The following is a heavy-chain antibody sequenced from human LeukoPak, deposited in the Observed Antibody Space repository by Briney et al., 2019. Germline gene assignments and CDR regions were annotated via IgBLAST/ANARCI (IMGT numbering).Heavy chain of an antibody. CDR2: TSSSDPGT. D-gene: IGHD3-10*02. Sequence: GGSLRLSCAASGFPLSSYAMSWVRQGPGKGLEWVAATSSSDPGTYHADSVRGRFTISRDNSKNTLYLQMNSLRAEDTAVYYCAELGITMIGGVWGKGTTVTISS. CDR1: GFPLSSYA. CDR3: AELGITMIGGV. J-gene: IGHJ6*04. V-gene: IGHV3-23*01.